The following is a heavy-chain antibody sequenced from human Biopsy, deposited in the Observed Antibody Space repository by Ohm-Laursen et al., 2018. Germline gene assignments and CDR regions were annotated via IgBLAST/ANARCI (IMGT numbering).Heavy chain of an antibody. CDR1: GFSCSNNY. CDR2: IRDKANSYTT. CDR3: ARAGRYCSGGGCYSWFDS. V-gene: IGHV3-72*01. J-gene: IGHJ5*01. Sequence: SLRLSFAASGFSCSNNYMDWVRQAPGQGLEWVGRIRDKANSYTTDYAASVKGRFTISRDDSKNSLYLQMNSLKTEDTALDYCARAGRYCSGGGCYSWFDSWGQGTLVTVSS. D-gene: IGHD2-15*01.